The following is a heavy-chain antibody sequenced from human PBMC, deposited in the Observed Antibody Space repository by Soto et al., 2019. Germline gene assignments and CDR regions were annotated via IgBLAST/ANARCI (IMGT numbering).Heavy chain of an antibody. CDR2: ISSSSSYI. V-gene: IGHV3-21*01. Sequence: PVGSLRLSCAASGFTFSSYSMNWVRQAPGKGLEWVSSISSSSSYIYYADSVKGRFTISRDNAKNSLYLQMNSLRAEDTAVYYCARVSAAGSLYYYYGMDVWGQGTTVTVSS. D-gene: IGHD6-13*01. J-gene: IGHJ6*02. CDR1: GFTFSSYS. CDR3: ARVSAAGSLYYYYGMDV.